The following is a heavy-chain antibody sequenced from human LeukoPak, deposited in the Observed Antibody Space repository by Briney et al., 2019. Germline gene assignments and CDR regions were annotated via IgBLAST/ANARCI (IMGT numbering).Heavy chain of an antibody. CDR3: ARLPGYCSGGSCYSYYYYYYMDV. CDR1: GYSFTSYW. J-gene: IGHJ6*03. V-gene: IGHV5-51*01. D-gene: IGHD2-15*01. CDR2: IYPGDSDT. Sequence: GESLKISCKGSGYSFTSYWIGWVRQMPGKGLEWMGIIYPGDSDTRYSPSFQGQVTISADKSISTAYLQWSSLKASDTVMYYCARLPGYCSGGSCYSYYYYYYMDVWGKGTTVTVSS.